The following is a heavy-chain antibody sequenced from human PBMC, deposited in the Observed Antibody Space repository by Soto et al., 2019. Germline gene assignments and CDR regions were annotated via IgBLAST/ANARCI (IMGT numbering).Heavy chain of an antibody. J-gene: IGHJ5*02. V-gene: IGHV4-31*03. Sequence: SETLSLTCSDSGAALNSGNYYWSWIRQVPGKGLEWIGHIYVTGAVDYNPSLRGRITISQDTSERQFSLNLRLVTAADTAVYYCARLRIATNNYKWFDPWGQGTLVTVSS. CDR3: ARLRIATNNYKWFDP. D-gene: IGHD2-21*01. CDR2: IYVTGAV. CDR1: GAALNSGNYY.